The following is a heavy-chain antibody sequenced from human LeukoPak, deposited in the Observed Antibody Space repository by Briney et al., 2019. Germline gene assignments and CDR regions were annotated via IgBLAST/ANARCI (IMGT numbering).Heavy chain of an antibody. D-gene: IGHD2-21*02. V-gene: IGHV1-2*04. Sequence: ASVKVSCKASGYTFTGYYMHWVRQAPGQGLEWMGWINPNSGGTNYAQKFQGWVTMTRDTSISTAYMELSRLRSDDTAVYYCARGGYCGGDCYSDLYHYYYGMDVWGQGTTVTVSS. CDR1: GYTFTGYY. J-gene: IGHJ6*02. CDR3: ARGGYCGGDCYSDLYHYYYGMDV. CDR2: INPNSGGT.